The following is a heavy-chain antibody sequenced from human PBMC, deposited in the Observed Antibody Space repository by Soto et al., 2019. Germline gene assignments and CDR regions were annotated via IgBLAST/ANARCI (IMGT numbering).Heavy chain of an antibody. D-gene: IGHD2-15*01. CDR2: MHHSGRT. J-gene: IGHJ4*02. V-gene: IGHV4-31*03. Sequence: QVQLQESGPGLVKPSETLSLTCTVSGAYMRNDYYYWSWVRQNPGKDLEWIGHMHHSGRTHYNQSLKSRVALSVDTSKNQFSIYLSSVTAADTAVYYCARWVEVSLDYFDSWGQGTPVTVSS. CDR1: GAYMRNDYYY. CDR3: ARWVEVSLDYFDS.